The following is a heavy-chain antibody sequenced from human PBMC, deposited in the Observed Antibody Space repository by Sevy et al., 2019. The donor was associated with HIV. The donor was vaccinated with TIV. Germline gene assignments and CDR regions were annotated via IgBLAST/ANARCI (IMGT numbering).Heavy chain of an antibody. CDR3: ARAPQPGYSSSWYRYYYDSSGSSLYGMDV. J-gene: IGHJ6*02. D-gene: IGHD3-22*01. Sequence: GGSLRLSCAASGFTFSSYAMHWVRQAPGKGLEWVAVISYDGSNKYYADSVKGRFTISRDNSKNTLYLQMNSLRAEDMAVYYCARAPQPGYSSSWYRYYYDSSGSSLYGMDVWGQGTTVTVSS. V-gene: IGHV3-30*04. CDR1: GFTFSSYA. CDR2: ISYDGSNK.